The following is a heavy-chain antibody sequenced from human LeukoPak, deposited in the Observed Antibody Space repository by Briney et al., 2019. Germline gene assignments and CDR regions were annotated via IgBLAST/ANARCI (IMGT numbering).Heavy chain of an antibody. J-gene: IGHJ4*02. CDR2: ISAYNGNT. CDR1: GYPFSSCG. Sequence: ASVKVSCKTFGYPFSSCGINWVRQAPGQGLEWMGWISAYNGNTNYAQKLQGRVTMTTDTSTSTAYMELRSLRSDDTAVYYCARSSPYDYVWGSYRPHDYWGQGTLVTVSS. D-gene: IGHD3-16*02. V-gene: IGHV1-18*01. CDR3: ARSSPYDYVWGSYRPHDY.